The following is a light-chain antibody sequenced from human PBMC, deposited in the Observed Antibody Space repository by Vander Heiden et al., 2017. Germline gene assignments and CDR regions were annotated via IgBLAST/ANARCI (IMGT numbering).Light chain of an antibody. V-gene: IGLV1-44*01. J-gene: IGLJ2*01. CDR1: SSNIGSNT. CDR3: AAWDDSMNGRV. Sequence: QSVLTQPPSASGTPGQRVTISCSGSSSNIGSNTVNWYQQLTGTATKLLIYSNNQRPSGVPERFSGSKSGTSAALAISGLQAEDEADYYCAAWDDSMNGRVFGGGTKLTVL. CDR2: SNN.